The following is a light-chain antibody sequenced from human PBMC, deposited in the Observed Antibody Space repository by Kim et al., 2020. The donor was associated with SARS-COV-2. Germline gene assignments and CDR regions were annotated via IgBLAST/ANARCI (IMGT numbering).Light chain of an antibody. CDR2: YDS. J-gene: IGLJ3*02. CDR1: NIGSKS. Sequence: SYELTQPPSVSVAPGKTARIPCGGNNIGSKSVHWYQQKPGQAPVLVIYYDSDRPSGIPERFSGSNSGNTATLTISRVEAGDEADYYCQVYSNDHLVFGGGTQLTVL. CDR3: QVYSNDHLV. V-gene: IGLV3-21*01.